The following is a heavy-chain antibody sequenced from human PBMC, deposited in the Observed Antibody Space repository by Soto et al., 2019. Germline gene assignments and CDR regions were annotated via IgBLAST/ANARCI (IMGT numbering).Heavy chain of an antibody. CDR3: ARDPSASGPVDY. V-gene: IGHV1-18*01. J-gene: IGHJ4*02. Sequence: GASVKVSCKASGYTFTSYGISWVRQAPGQGLEWMGWISAYNGNTNYAQKLQGRVTMTTDTSTSTVYMEMRSLRSDDTAVYYCARDPSASGPVDYWGQGTLVTVSS. CDR1: GYTFTSYG. D-gene: IGHD3-10*01. CDR2: ISAYNGNT.